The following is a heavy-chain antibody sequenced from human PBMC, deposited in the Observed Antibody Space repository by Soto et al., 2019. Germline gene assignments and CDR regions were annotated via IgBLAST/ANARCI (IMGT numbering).Heavy chain of an antibody. CDR1: GGSISSYY. V-gene: IGHV4-59*08. CDR2: IYYSGST. D-gene: IGHD6-6*01. CDR3: ARRRSIAARPYYYYYYMDV. Sequence: PSETLSLTCTVSGGSISSYYWSWIRQPPGKGLEWIGYIYYSGSTNYNPSLKSRVTISVDTSKNQFSLKLSSVTAADTAVYYCARRRSIAARPYYYYYYMDVWGKGTTVTVSS. J-gene: IGHJ6*03.